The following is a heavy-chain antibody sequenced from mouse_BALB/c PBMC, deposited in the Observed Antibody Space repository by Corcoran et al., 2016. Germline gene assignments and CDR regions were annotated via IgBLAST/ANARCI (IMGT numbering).Heavy chain of an antibody. D-gene: IGHD1-3*01. Sequence: EVQLQQSGAELVKPGASVKLSCTASGFNIKDTYMDWVKQRPEQGLEWIGRIDPANGNTKYDPKLQGKATITADTSSNTAYLPHSSLTSEDTAVYYCAKWDWYFDVFGAGTTVTVSS. J-gene: IGHJ1*01. CDR3: AKWDWYFDV. CDR1: GFNIKDTY. V-gene: IGHV14-3*02. CDR2: IDPANGNT.